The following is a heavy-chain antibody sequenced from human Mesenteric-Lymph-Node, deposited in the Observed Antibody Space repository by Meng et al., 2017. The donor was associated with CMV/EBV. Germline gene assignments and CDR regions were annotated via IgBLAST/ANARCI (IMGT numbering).Heavy chain of an antibody. V-gene: IGHV3-7*03. CDR2: IKQDGTEK. J-gene: IGHJ3*02. D-gene: IGHD2-2*02. CDR3: AKVYCSSTSCYTAFDI. CDR1: EFTFSNYW. Sequence: GESLKISCAASEFTFSNYWMTWVRQAPGKGLEWVANIKQDGTEKYYVDSVRGRFTISRDNAKNSLYLQMNSLRAEDTALYYCAKVYCSSTSCYTAFDIWGQGTMVTVSS.